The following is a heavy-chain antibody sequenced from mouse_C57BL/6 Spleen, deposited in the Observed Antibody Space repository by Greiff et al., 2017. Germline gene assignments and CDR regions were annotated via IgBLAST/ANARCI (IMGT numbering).Heavy chain of an antibody. CDR2: IYPRSGNT. J-gene: IGHJ3*01. D-gene: IGHD2-4*01. Sequence: VQLQQSGAELARPGASVKLSCKASGYTFTSYGISWVKQRTGQGLEWIGEIYPRSGNTYYNEKFKGKATLTADKSSSTAYMELRSLTSEDSAVYFCGGWGDYDGRGFAYWGKGTLVTVAA. V-gene: IGHV1-81*01. CDR1: GYTFTSYG. CDR3: GGWGDYDGRGFAY.